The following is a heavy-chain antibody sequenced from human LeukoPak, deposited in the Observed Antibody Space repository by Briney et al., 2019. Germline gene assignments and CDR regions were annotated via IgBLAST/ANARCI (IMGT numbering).Heavy chain of an antibody. CDR3: ATVASGGHYHYMDV. V-gene: IGHV3-66*02. D-gene: IGHD6-19*01. Sequence: GRSLRLSCAASGFTVNSNYMIWVRQAPAKGLEWVSVIYSGGTTYYADSVKGRFTISRDNSKNTLYLQMGSLRAEDTAVYYCATVASGGHYHYMDVWGRGTTVTVSS. CDR2: IYSGGTT. CDR1: GFTVNSNY. J-gene: IGHJ6*03.